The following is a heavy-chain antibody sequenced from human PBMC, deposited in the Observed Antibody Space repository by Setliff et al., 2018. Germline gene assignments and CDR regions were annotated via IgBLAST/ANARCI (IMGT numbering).Heavy chain of an antibody. CDR1: GFTFSTYS. D-gene: IGHD6-19*01. Sequence: PGGSLRLSCAASGFTFSTYSLIWVRQAPGTGLEWVSSISPSSSHIYYADSAEGRFTISRDNAKNSLHLQMNSPKAEDTAFYYCTRDSVYSSGWYASGHWGQGTLVTVSS. CDR2: ISPSSSHI. V-gene: IGHV3-21*04. J-gene: IGHJ4*02. CDR3: TRDSVYSSGWYASGH.